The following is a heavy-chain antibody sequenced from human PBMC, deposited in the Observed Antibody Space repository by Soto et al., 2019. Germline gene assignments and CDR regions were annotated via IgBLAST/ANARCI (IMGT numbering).Heavy chain of an antibody. CDR1: GGTFRSYT. D-gene: IGHD6-13*01. Sequence: VKVSCKASGGTFRSYTISWVRQAPGQGLEWMGRIIPILGIANYAQKFQGRVTITADKSTSTAYMELSSLRSEDTAVYYCARGVAAAGTGWFDPWGQGTLVTVSS. V-gene: IGHV1-69*02. CDR3: ARGVAAAGTGWFDP. J-gene: IGHJ5*02. CDR2: IIPILGIA.